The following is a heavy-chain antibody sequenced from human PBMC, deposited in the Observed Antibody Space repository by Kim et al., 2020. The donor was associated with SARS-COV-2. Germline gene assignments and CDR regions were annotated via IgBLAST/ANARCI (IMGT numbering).Heavy chain of an antibody. CDR1: GFTFDDYA. CDR2: ISWNSGSI. D-gene: IGHD6-19*01. CDR3: AKPVAGTYYGMDV. V-gene: IGHV3-9*01. Sequence: GGSLRLSCAASGFTFDDYAMHWVRQAPGKGLEWVSGISWNSGSIGYADSVKGRFTISRDNAKNSLYLQMNSLRAEDTALYYCAKPVAGTYYGMDVWGQGT. J-gene: IGHJ6*02.